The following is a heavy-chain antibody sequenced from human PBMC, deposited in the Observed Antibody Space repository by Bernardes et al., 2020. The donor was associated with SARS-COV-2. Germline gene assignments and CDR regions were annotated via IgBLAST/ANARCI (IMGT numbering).Heavy chain of an antibody. CDR1: GFTFSSYA. CDR3: ARGHSSSSRYYYGMDV. D-gene: IGHD6-6*01. J-gene: IGHJ6*02. CDR2: ISYDGSNK. Sequence: GGSLRLSCAASGFTFSSYAMHWVRQAPGKGLEWVAVISYDGSNKYYADSVKGRFTISRDNSKNTLYLQMNSLRAEDTAVYYCARGHSSSSRYYYGMDVWGQGTTVTVSS. V-gene: IGHV3-30-3*01.